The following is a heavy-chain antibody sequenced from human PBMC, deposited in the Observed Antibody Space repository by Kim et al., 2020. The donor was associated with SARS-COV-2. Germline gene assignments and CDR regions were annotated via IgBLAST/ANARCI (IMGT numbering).Heavy chain of an antibody. D-gene: IGHD3-10*01. V-gene: IGHV3-74*01. CDR2: INSDGSET. CDR3: TGVLDFDY. CDR1: GFTFSNYW. J-gene: IGHJ4*02. Sequence: GGSLRLSCAASGFTFSNYWMHCVRQVPGKGLVWVSHINSDGSETTYADSVRGRFTISRDNARNTLYLQMNSLRPEDTAVYYCTGVLDFDYWGQGTRVTVSS.